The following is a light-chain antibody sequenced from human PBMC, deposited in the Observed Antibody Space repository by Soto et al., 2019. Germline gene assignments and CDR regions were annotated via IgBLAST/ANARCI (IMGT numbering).Light chain of an antibody. Sequence: DAQMTQSPSSLSASVGDSVTITCRASQSIGTYLDWYQHKPGKAPKLLIYAASSLQSGVPSRFSGSGSGTDFTLTINSLQPEDFATYYCQESHSTFGQGTKLEIK. J-gene: IGKJ2*01. CDR2: AAS. CDR1: QSIGTY. V-gene: IGKV1-39*01. CDR3: QESHST.